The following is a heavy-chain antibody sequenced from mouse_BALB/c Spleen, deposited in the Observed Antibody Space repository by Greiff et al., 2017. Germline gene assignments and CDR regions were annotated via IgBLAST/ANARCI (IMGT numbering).Heavy chain of an antibody. Sequence: VQLQQSGAELVRPGTSVKVSCKASGYAFTNYLIEWVKQRPGQGLEWIGVINPGSGGTNYNEKFKGKATLTADKSSSTAYMQLSSLTSDDSAVYFCARSGIYYDYDTWFAYWGQGTLVTVSA. J-gene: IGHJ3*01. CDR2: INPGSGGT. CDR1: GYAFTNYL. CDR3: ARSGIYYDYDTWFAY. V-gene: IGHV1-54*01. D-gene: IGHD2-4*01.